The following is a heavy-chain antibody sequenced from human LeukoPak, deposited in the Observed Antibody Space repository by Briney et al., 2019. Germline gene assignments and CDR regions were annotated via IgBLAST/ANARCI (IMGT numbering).Heavy chain of an antibody. CDR2: ISAYNGNT. CDR1: GYTFTSYG. Sequence: GASVKVSCKASGYTFTSYGISWVRQAPGQGLEWMGWISAYNGNTNYAQKLQGRVTMTTDTSTSTAYMELRSLRSDDTAVYYCARKTNWNYGRYYYYMDVWGKGTTVTVSS. CDR3: ARKTNWNYGRYYYYMDV. J-gene: IGHJ6*03. D-gene: IGHD1-7*01. V-gene: IGHV1-18*01.